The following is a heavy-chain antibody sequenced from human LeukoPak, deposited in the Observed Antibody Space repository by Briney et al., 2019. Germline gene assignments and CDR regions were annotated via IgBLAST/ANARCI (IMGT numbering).Heavy chain of an antibody. V-gene: IGHV3-23*01. J-gene: IGHJ4*02. Sequence: GGSLRLSCAASGFTFSSYGMSWVRQAPGQGLEWVSAISGSGGSTYYADSVKGRFTISRDNSKNTLYLQMNSLRAEDTAVYYCARDDYGETFDYWGQGTLVTVSS. CDR1: GFTFSSYG. D-gene: IGHD4-17*01. CDR3: ARDDYGETFDY. CDR2: ISGSGGST.